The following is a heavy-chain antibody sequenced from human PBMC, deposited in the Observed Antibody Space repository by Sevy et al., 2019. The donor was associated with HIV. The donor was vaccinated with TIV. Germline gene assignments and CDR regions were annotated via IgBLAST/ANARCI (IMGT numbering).Heavy chain of an antibody. Sequence: GGSLRLSCAASGFTFSDYYMSWIRQAPGKGLEWVSYISSSGSTIYYADSVKGRFTISRDNAKNSLYLQMNSLRAEDTAVYYCARDPRDCYDSSGYDFDYWGQGTLVTVSS. D-gene: IGHD3-22*01. V-gene: IGHV3-11*04. CDR1: GFTFSDYY. CDR2: ISSSGSTI. CDR3: ARDPRDCYDSSGYDFDY. J-gene: IGHJ4*02.